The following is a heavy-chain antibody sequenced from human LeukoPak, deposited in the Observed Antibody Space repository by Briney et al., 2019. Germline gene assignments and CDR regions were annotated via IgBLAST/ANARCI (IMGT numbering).Heavy chain of an antibody. CDR2: ISAYNGNT. V-gene: IGHV1-18*01. Sequence: GASVKVSCKASGYTFTSYGTSWVRQAPGQGLEWMGWISAYNGNTNYAQKLQGRVTMTTDTSTCTAYMELRSLRSDDTAVYYCARLYDFWSGYYTGYYYYGMDVWGQGTTVTVSS. CDR1: GYTFTSYG. D-gene: IGHD3-3*01. J-gene: IGHJ6*02. CDR3: ARLYDFWSGYYTGYYYYGMDV.